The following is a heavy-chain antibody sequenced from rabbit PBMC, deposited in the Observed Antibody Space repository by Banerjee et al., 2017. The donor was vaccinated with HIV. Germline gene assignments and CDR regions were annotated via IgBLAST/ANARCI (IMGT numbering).Heavy chain of an antibody. CDR1: GFDLSTYYY. D-gene: IGHD2-1*01. CDR3: ARSYDDDADVGYYFNL. V-gene: IGHV1S45*01. CDR2: IHGGSSGST. J-gene: IGHJ4*01. Sequence: QEQLEESGGDLVKPEGSLTLTCTASGFDLSTYYYMCWVRQAPGKGLEWIACIHGGSSGSTYYASWAKGRFTISKTSSTTVTLQMTSLTAADTATYFCARSYDDDADVGYYFNLWGPGTLVTVS.